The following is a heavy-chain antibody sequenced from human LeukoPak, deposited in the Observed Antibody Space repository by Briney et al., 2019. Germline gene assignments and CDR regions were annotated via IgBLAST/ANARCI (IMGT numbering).Heavy chain of an antibody. D-gene: IGHD2-2*01. Sequence: GGSLRLSCAASAFTFSSYGMHWVRQAPGKGLEWVAFIRYDGSNKYYADSVKGRFTISRDNSKNTLYLQMNSLRAEDTAMYYCAKDLRAVVIGSPLHYWGQGILVTVSS. J-gene: IGHJ4*02. CDR1: AFTFSSYG. V-gene: IGHV3-30*02. CDR2: IRYDGSNK. CDR3: AKDLRAVVIGSPLHY.